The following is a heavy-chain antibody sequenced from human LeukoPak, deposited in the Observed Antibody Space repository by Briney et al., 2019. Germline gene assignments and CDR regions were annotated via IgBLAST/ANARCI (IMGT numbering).Heavy chain of an antibody. Sequence: GGSLRLSCSASGFTFSSYAMHWVRQAPGKGLEWVAVIWYDGSNKYYGESVKGRFTISRDDSKSMLYLQMNSLRAEDTAVYYCARGLGLVIKGDAFDIWGQGTMVTVSS. CDR3: ARGLGLVIKGDAFDI. CDR2: IWYDGSNK. CDR1: GFTFSSYA. V-gene: IGHV3-33*08. D-gene: IGHD3-22*01. J-gene: IGHJ3*02.